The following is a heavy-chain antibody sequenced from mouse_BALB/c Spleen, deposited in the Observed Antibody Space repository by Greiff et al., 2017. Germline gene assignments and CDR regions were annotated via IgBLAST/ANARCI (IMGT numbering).Heavy chain of an antibody. V-gene: IGHV1-7*01. J-gene: IGHJ2*01. CDR3: ARLDDYDD. CDR2: INPSTGYT. CDR1: GYTFTSYW. D-gene: IGHD2-4*01. Sequence: QVQLKQSGAELAKPGASVKMSCKASGYTFTSYWMHWVKQRPGQGLEWIGYINPSTGYTEYNQKFKDKATLTADKSSSTAYMQLSSLTSEDSAVYYCARLDDYDDWGQGTTLTVSS.